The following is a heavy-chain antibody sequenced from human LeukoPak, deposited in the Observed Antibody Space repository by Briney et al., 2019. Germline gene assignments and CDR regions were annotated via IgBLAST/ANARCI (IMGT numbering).Heavy chain of an antibody. V-gene: IGHV4-38-2*01. Sequence: SETLSLTCAVPGFSISSGYFWGWIRRPPGKGLEWIGTIHYPESTYYNPSLNSRLTISIDTSKNHFSLKLCSVTAADTALYYCARGRGRQVGTRWHPDTHHDYWGQGILVTVPS. CDR3: ARGRGRQVGTRWHPDTHHDY. CDR2: IHYPEST. J-gene: IGHJ4*02. D-gene: IGHD6-13*01. CDR1: GFSISSGYF.